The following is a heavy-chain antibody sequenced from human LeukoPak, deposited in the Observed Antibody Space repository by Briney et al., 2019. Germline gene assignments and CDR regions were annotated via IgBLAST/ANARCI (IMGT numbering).Heavy chain of an antibody. CDR3: ARGRTFDN. Sequence: SETLSLTCTVSGGSISSYYWSWIRQPPGKGLEWIGNIYDRGSTKYNPSLKSRVTISVDTSKDQFSLRLSSVTAADTAVYYCARGRTFDNWGQGTLVTVSS. V-gene: IGHV4-59*01. CDR1: GGSISSYY. CDR2: IYDRGST. J-gene: IGHJ4*02.